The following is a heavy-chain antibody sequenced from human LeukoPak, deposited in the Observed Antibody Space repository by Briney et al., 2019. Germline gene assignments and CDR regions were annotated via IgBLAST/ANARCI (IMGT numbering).Heavy chain of an antibody. CDR3: ARGDIYYYYMDV. V-gene: IGHV1-2*02. CDR1: GYTFTGYY. D-gene: IGHD3-9*01. CDR2: INPNSGGT. J-gene: IGHJ6*03. Sequence: ASVKVSCKASGYTFTGYYMHWVRQAPGQGLEWTGWINPNSGGTNYAQKFQGRVTMTRDTSISTAYMELSRLRSDDTAVYYCARGDIYYYYMDVWGKGTTVTVSS.